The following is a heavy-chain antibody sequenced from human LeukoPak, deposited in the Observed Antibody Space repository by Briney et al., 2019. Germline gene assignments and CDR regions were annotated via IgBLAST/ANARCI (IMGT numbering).Heavy chain of an antibody. CDR2: ISYDGSNK. D-gene: IGHD1-26*01. CDR1: GFTFSSYA. J-gene: IGHJ4*02. V-gene: IGHV3-30-3*01. CDR3: ARAASGSYTYYFDY. Sequence: GRSLRLSCAASGFTFSSYAMHWVRQAPGKGLEWVAVISYDGSNKYYADSVKGRFTISRDNSKNTLYLQMNSLRAEDTAVYYCARAASGSYTYYFDYWDQGTLVTVSS.